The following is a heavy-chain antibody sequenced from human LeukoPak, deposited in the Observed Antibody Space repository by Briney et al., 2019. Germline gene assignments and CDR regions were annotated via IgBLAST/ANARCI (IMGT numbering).Heavy chain of an antibody. CDR2: IIPNNGGT. CDR3: AGKLVGGNPFDF. V-gene: IGHV1-2*02. D-gene: IGHD1-26*01. Sequence: ASVKVSCKASGGTFSSYAISWVRQAPGQGLEWMGGIIPNNGGTRYAQKFQGRVTMTRDTSISTAYVELNELISDDTAVYYCAGKLVGGNPFDFWGQGTLVTVSS. J-gene: IGHJ4*02. CDR1: GGTFSSYA.